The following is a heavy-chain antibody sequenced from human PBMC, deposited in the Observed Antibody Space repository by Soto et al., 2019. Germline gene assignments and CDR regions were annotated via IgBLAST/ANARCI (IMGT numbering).Heavy chain of an antibody. Sequence: EVQLVESGGGLLQPGGSLRLSCAASGFTFSGHWMHWVRQAPGKGLVWVSRINSGGSNTTYADSVKGRFTISRDNAKNTLYRQMNSLRAEDTAVYYCARGRYYGMDVWGQGTTVTVSS. J-gene: IGHJ6*02. CDR3: ARGRYYGMDV. CDR2: INSGGSNT. V-gene: IGHV3-74*01. CDR1: GFTFSGHW.